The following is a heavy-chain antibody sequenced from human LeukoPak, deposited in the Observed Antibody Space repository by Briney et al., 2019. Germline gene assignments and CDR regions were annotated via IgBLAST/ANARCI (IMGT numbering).Heavy chain of an antibody. D-gene: IGHD3-22*01. CDR2: INPNSGGT. V-gene: IGHV1-2*02. CDR3: ARSPYYYDSSGQNDAFDI. Sequence: VASVKVSCKASGYTFTGYYMHWVRQAPGQELEWMGWINPNSGGTNYAQKFQGRVTMTRDMSTSTVYMELSSLRSEDTAVYYCARSPYYYDSSGQNDAFDIWGQGTMVTVSS. CDR1: GYTFTGYY. J-gene: IGHJ3*02.